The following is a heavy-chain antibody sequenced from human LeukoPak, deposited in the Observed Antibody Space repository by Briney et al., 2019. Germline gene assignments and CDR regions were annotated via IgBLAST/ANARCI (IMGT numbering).Heavy chain of an antibody. V-gene: IGHV4-59*08. CDR3: ARQSDSGSGSYSY. D-gene: IGHD3-10*01. CDR2: IYYSGST. CDR1: GGSISSYY. Sequence: SETLSLTCTVSGGSISSYYWSWIRQPPGKGLEWIGYIYYSGSTNHNPSLKSRVTISVDTSKSQFSLKLSSVTAADTAVYYCARQSDSGSGSYSYWGQGTLVTVSS. J-gene: IGHJ4*02.